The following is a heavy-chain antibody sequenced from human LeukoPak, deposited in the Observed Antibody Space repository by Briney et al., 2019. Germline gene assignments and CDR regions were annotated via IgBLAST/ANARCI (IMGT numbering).Heavy chain of an antibody. CDR3: ARDYGSGRYHLPDY. V-gene: IGHV3-11*01. D-gene: IGHD3-10*01. CDR1: GFTFSDYY. Sequence: GRSLRLSRAASGFTFSDYYMSWVRQAPGKGLEWISYISNSGSSMYYADSVRGRFTISRDNTKNSLYLQMNSLRAEDTAVYYCARDYGSGRYHLPDYWGQGTLVTVSS. J-gene: IGHJ4*02. CDR2: ISNSGSSM.